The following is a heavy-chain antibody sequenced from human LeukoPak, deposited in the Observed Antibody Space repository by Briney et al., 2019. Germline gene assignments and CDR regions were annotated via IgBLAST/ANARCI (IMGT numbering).Heavy chain of an antibody. J-gene: IGHJ4*02. CDR3: ARDPSYYGSGNLDY. Sequence: GASVKVSCKASGYTDTSYGNSWVRQAPGQGGEGMGWISDYNGNTNYAQKLQGIVTMTTDTSTSTAYMELRSLRSDDTAVYYCARDPSYYGSGNLDYWGQGTLVTVSS. CDR1: GYTDTSYG. D-gene: IGHD3-10*01. V-gene: IGHV1-18*01. CDR2: ISDYNGNT.